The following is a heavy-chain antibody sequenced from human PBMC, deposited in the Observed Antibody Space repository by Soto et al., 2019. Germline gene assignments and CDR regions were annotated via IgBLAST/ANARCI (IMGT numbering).Heavy chain of an antibody. CDR3: NRPHYATGTTSGTDY. CDR1: GFTFSGSA. J-gene: IGHJ4*02. Sequence: EVQLVESGGGLVQPGGSLKLSCAASGFTFSGSAMHWVRQASGKGLAWVGRVTSKANRYATAYAASVKGWFTIPRDDSKITAYRTVNSLKTEDTAVEYCNRPHYATGTTSGTDYSGQGSLVTVFS. CDR2: VTSKANRYAT. V-gene: IGHV3-73*01. D-gene: IGHD1-1*01.